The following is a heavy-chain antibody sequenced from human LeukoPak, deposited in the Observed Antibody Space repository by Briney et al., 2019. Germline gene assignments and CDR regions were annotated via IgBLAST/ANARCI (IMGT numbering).Heavy chain of an antibody. J-gene: IGHJ4*02. Sequence: GGSLRLSCAASGFTFDKYAMHWVRQTPGKGLEWVSLISGDGGSTYYADSVKGRFTISRDNSKNSLYLQMNSLRTEDTALYYCAKVQLGYCSGGSCYPGYYFDYWGQGTLVTVSS. V-gene: IGHV3-43*02. D-gene: IGHD2-15*01. CDR1: GFTFDKYA. CDR2: ISGDGGST. CDR3: AKVQLGYCSGGSCYPGYYFDY.